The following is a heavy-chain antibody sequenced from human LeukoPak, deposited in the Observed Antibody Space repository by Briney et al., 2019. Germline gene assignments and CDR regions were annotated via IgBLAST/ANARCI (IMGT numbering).Heavy chain of an antibody. CDR3: ARAESFCGGDCYY. CDR1: GFTFKNYK. J-gene: IGHJ4*02. V-gene: IGHV3-48*03. CDR2: ISGTGRTI. D-gene: IGHD2-21*02. Sequence: PGGSLRLSCEASGFTFKNYKFNWVRQAPGKGLEWLSYISGTGRTILYADSVKGRFTISRDNDKNSLYLQMTSLRVDDTAVYYCARAESFCGGDCYYWGQGALVTVSS.